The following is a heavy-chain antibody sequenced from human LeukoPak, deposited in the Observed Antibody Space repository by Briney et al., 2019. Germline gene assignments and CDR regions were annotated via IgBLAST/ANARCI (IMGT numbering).Heavy chain of an antibody. Sequence: PGGSLRLSCAASGFTFSSYSMNWVRQAPGKGLEWVSYISSSSSSTIYYADSVKGRFTISRDNAKNSLNLQMNRLRAEDTAVYYCARALRYFDWLSTSPEYNWFDPWGQGTLVTVSS. CDR1: GFTFSSYS. D-gene: IGHD3-9*01. CDR2: ISSSSSSTI. J-gene: IGHJ5*02. V-gene: IGHV3-48*01. CDR3: ARALRYFDWLSTSPEYNWFDP.